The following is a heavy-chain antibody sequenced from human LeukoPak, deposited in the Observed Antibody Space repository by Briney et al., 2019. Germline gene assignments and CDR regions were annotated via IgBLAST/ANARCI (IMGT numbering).Heavy chain of an antibody. CDR1: GFTLSDYY. J-gene: IGHJ4*02. V-gene: IGHV3-11*06. Sequence: GGSLRLSCAASGFTLSDYYMSWIRQAPGKGLEWVSYISSSSSYTNYADSVKGRFTISRDNAKNSLYLQMNSLRAEDTAVYYCARAKEQWLARPLDYWGQGTLVTVSS. CDR3: ARAKEQWLARPLDY. CDR2: ISSSSSYT. D-gene: IGHD6-19*01.